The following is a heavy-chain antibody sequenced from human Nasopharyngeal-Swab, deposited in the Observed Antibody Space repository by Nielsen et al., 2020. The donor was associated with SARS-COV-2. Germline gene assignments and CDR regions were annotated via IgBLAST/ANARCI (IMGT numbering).Heavy chain of an antibody. CDR1: GYSFTSYW. CDR2: IDPSDSYT. J-gene: IGHJ4*02. V-gene: IGHV5-10-1*01. Sequence: GESLKISCKGSGYSFTSYWISWVRQMPGKGLEWMGRIDPSDSYTNYSPSFQGHVTISADKSISTAYPQWSSLKASDTAMYYCARSTTMIVVDVFDYWGQGTLVTVSS. D-gene: IGHD3-22*01. CDR3: ARSTTMIVVDVFDY.